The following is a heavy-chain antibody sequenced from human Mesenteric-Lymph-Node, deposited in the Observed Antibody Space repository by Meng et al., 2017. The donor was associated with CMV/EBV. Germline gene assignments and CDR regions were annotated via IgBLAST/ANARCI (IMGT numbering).Heavy chain of an antibody. Sequence: ASVKVSCKASGYDFSDYYIHWVRQAPGQGLEWMGIINPSGGSTSYAQKFQGRVTMTRDTSTSTVYMELSSLRSEDTAVYYCARDMGTGGYYMNGGYYYGMDVWGQGTTVTVSS. D-gene: IGHD3-10*01. J-gene: IGHJ6*02. CDR2: INPSGGST. CDR1: GYDFSDYY. V-gene: IGHV1-46*01. CDR3: ARDMGTGGYYMNGGYYYGMDV.